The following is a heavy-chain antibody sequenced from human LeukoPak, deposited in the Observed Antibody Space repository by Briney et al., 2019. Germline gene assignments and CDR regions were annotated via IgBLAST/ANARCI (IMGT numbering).Heavy chain of an antibody. J-gene: IGHJ4*02. V-gene: IGHV3-53*01. D-gene: IGHD4/OR15-4a*01. CDR3: ARAYGGYYFDH. CDR1: GFTVSSNY. CDR2: IYSGGNT. Sequence: GGSLRLSCAASGFTVSSNYMNWVRQAPGKGLEWVSVIYSGGNTYYADSVKGRFTISRDNSKNTLYLQMNSLRAEDTAVYYCARAYGGYYFDHWGQGTLVTVSS.